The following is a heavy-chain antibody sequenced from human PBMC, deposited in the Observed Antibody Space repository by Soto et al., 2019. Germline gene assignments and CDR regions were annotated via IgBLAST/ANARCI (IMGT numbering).Heavy chain of an antibody. CDR2: IYYSGST. CDR3: AREGLTGTIGLYYYYGMDV. CDR1: GGSISSYY. Sequence: QVQLQESGPGLVKPSETLSLTCTVSGGSISSYYWSWIRQPPGKGLEWIGYIYYSGSTNYNPSLKSRVTISVDTSKNQFSLKLSSVTAADTGVYYCAREGLTGTIGLYYYYGMDVWGQGTTVTVSS. D-gene: IGHD1-7*01. J-gene: IGHJ6*02. V-gene: IGHV4-59*01.